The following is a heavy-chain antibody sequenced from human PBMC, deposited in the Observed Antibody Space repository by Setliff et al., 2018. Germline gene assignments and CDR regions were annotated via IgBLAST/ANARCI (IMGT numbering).Heavy chain of an antibody. J-gene: IGHJ5*02. CDR1: GDSISRAYFY. CDR3: AREGTPGPTNGNWFDP. D-gene: IGHD1-26*01. CDR2: IYTDGST. Sequence: SETLSLTCTVSGDSISRAYFYWSWIRQSAGKGLECLGRIYTDGSTKYNPSLNSRVTLLIETSKNQVYLNLTSVTPADTAVYFCAREGTPGPTNGNWFDPWGQGLLVTVSS. V-gene: IGHV4-61*02.